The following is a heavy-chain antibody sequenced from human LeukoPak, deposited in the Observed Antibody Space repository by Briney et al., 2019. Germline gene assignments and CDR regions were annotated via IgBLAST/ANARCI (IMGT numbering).Heavy chain of an antibody. J-gene: IGHJ4*02. V-gene: IGHV6-1*01. CDR3: AKGYSISY. Sequence: SQTLSLTRAISGDSVSSDTTAWNWLRLSPSRGLEWLGWTYYRSKRYYEYAVSVRGRITLNPDTSKNQFSLQLNSVTPEDTAVYYCAKGYSISYWGQGTLVTVSS. CDR1: GDSVSSDTTA. CDR2: TYYRSKRYY. D-gene: IGHD3-3*02.